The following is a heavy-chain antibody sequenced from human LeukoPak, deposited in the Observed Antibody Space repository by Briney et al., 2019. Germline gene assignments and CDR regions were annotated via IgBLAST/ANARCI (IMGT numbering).Heavy chain of an antibody. V-gene: IGHV3-21*01. CDR2: ISSSSYI. D-gene: IGHD3-22*01. J-gene: IGHJ4*02. Sequence: GGSLRLSCAASGFTFSSYSMNWVRQAPGKGLEWLSSISSSSYIYYADSVKGRFTISRDNAKNSLYLQMNSLRAEDTAVYYCARDEYYDSSGYRTPSDYWGQGTLVTVSS. CDR3: ARDEYYDSSGYRTPSDY. CDR1: GFTFSSYS.